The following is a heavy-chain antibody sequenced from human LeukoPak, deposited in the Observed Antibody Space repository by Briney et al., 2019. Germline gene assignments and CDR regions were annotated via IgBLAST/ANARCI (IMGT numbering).Heavy chain of an antibody. Sequence: GGSLRLSCAASGFTFDDYTMYWIRHAPGKGLEWVSAINWDGASRTYADSVKGRFSISRDNSKNSLYLQMNSLRREDTALYYCVKGGGGLATITSLQYWGQGTLVTVSS. V-gene: IGHV3-43*01. D-gene: IGHD5-24*01. J-gene: IGHJ4*02. CDR3: VKGGGGLATITSLQY. CDR2: INWDGASR. CDR1: GFTFDDYT.